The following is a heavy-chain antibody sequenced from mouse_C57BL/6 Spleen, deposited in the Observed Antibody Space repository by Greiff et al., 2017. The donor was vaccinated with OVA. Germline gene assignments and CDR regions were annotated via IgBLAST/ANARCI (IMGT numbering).Heavy chain of an antibody. CDR3: ARSYYYGSSYGYYFDY. D-gene: IGHD1-1*01. J-gene: IGHJ2*01. CDR2: FHPYNDDT. Sequence: VQLVESGAELVKPGASVKMSCKASGYTFTTYPIEWMKQNHGKSLEWIGNFHPYNDDTKYNEKFKGKATLTVEKSSSTVYLELSRLTSDDSAVYYCARSYYYGSSYGYYFDYWGQGTTLTVSS. CDR1: GYTFTTYP. V-gene: IGHV1-47*01.